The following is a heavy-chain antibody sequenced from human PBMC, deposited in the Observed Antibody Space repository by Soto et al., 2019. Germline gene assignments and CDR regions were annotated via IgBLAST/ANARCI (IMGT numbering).Heavy chain of an antibody. CDR2: IYYTWST. V-gene: IGHV4-59*01. D-gene: IGHD3-10*01. CDR3: ARDHITMVRRVIEYHGMDV. CDR1: GDSISSYY. J-gene: IGHJ6*02. Sequence: SDTLSLTCTVSGDSISSYYWSWIRQPPGKGLEWIGYIYYTWSTHYSPSLKSRVTISVDTSKKQFSLRLKSVTAADTAVYYCARDHITMVRRVIEYHGMDVWGQGITVTVSS.